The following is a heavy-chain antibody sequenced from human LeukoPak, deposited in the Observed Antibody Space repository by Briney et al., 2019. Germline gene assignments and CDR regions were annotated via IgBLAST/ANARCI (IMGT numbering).Heavy chain of an antibody. CDR2: INHSGST. V-gene: IGHV4-34*01. CDR3: ARVARGHSYGYSRYYYYYMDV. D-gene: IGHD5-18*01. Sequence: SETLSLTCAVYGGSFSGYYWSWIRQPPGRGLEWIGEINHSGSTNYNPSLKSRVTISVDTSKNQFSLKLSSVTAADTAVYYCARVARGHSYGYSRYYYYYMDVWGKGTTVTVSS. J-gene: IGHJ6*03. CDR1: GGSFSGYY.